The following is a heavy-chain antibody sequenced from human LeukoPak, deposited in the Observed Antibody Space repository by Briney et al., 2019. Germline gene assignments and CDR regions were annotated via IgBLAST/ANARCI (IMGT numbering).Heavy chain of an antibody. D-gene: IGHD4-17*01. V-gene: IGHV3-66*01. CDR1: GFTVSSNY. CDR3: ARLNFGDDY. J-gene: IGHJ4*02. Sequence: GGSLRLSCAAAGFTVSSNYINWVRQAPGKGLEWVSLIYGSTSADYADSVKGRFTISRDTSMNTVYLQMNSLRAEDTAVYYCARLNFGDDYWGQGTLVTVSS. CDR2: IYGSTSA.